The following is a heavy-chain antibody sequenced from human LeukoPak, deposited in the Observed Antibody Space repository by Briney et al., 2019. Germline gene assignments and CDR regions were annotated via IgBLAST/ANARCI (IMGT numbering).Heavy chain of an antibody. D-gene: IGHD6-19*01. CDR1: GGSISNYH. V-gene: IGHV4-4*07. J-gene: IGHJ4*02. CDR2: IHTSGST. CDR3: ARRDISSGWSFDY. Sequence: SETLSLTCTVSGGSISNYHWSWIRQPAGKGLEWTGQIHTSGSTNYNPPLKSRVTMSIDTPENQLSLTIRSVTAADTAVYYCARRDISSGWSFDYWGQGTLVTVSS.